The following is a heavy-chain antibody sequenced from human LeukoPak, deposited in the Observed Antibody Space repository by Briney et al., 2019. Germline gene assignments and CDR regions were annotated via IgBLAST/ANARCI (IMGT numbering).Heavy chain of an antibody. CDR1: GGSCSGYY. D-gene: IGHD3-9*01. Sequence: PSETLSRTCSGYGGSCSGYYWSWIRQPPGKGLEWIVEINHSGRTNYNASLKSRVTISVDTSKNQFSLQLSSVTAAETAVYYCARYDILTGNVGYYYYYMDVWGKGTTVTVSS. V-gene: IGHV4-34*01. J-gene: IGHJ6*03. CDR3: ARYDILTGNVGYYYYYMDV. CDR2: INHSGRT.